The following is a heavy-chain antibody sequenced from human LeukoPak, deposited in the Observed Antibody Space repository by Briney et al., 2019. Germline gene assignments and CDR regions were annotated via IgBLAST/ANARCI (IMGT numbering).Heavy chain of an antibody. CDR3: ARDSHLGRYCTNGVCAKGFYSY. CDR1: GFTFSSYG. Sequence: GRSLRLSCAASGFTFSSYGMHWVRQAPGKGLEWVAVISYDGSNKYYADSVKGRFTISRDNSKNTLYLQMNSLRAEDTAVYYCARDSHLGRYCTNGVCAKGFYSYWGQGTLVTASS. CDR2: ISYDGSNK. D-gene: IGHD2-8*01. V-gene: IGHV3-30*03. J-gene: IGHJ4*02.